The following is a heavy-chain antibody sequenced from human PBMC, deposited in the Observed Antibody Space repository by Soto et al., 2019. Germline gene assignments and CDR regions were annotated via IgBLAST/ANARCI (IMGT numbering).Heavy chain of an antibody. V-gene: IGHV5-51*01. CDR3: ARKDKSGYFNWFDP. J-gene: IGHJ5*02. D-gene: IGHD3-22*01. CDR2: IFPSDSDT. Sequence: GEFLKISCRTSGYKFTSSWIAWVRQMPGKGLEWMGIIFPSDSDTRYSPSFQGQVTISADRSTSTVFLQWASLKASDTAVYLCARKDKSGYFNWFDPWGQGTLVTVSS. CDR1: GYKFTSSW.